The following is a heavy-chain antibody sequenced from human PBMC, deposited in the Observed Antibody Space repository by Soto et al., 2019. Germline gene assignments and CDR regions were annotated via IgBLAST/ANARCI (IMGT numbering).Heavy chain of an antibody. CDR1: GYTFTSYD. D-gene: IGHD6-13*01. Sequence: ASVKVSCKASGYTFTSYDINWVRQATGQGLEWMGWMNPNSGYTGYAQKFQGRVTMTRNTSISTAYMELSSLRSEDTAVYYCARGDGYSSSWYTKLYYYYYGMDVWGQGTTVTVSS. CDR3: ARGDGYSSSWYTKLYYYYYGMDV. V-gene: IGHV1-8*01. J-gene: IGHJ6*02. CDR2: MNPNSGYT.